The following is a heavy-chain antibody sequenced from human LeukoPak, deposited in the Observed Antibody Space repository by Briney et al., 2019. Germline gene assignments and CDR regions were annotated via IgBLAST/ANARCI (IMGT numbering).Heavy chain of an antibody. Sequence: PGGSLRLSCAASGFTFSSYGMHWVRQAPGKGLEWVAVISYDGGNKYYADSVKGRFTISRDNSKNTLYLQMNSLRAEDTAVYYCAKDGSRHFDWFYYYYYYMDVWGKGTTVTVSS. CDR2: ISYDGGNK. CDR3: AKDGSRHFDWFYYYYYYMDV. J-gene: IGHJ6*03. V-gene: IGHV3-30*18. D-gene: IGHD3-9*01. CDR1: GFTFSSYG.